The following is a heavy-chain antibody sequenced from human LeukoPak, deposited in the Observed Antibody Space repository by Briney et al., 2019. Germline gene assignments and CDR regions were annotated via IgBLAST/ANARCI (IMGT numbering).Heavy chain of an antibody. CDR2: IYYSGST. V-gene: IGHV4-59*01. D-gene: IGHD3-10*01. CDR3: ARGDRYYGSGSPYYYYYMDV. Sequence: SETLSLTCTVSGGSISSYYWSWIRQPPGKGLEWIGYIYYSGSTNYNPSLKSRVTISVDTSKNQFSLKLSSVTAADTAVYYCARGDRYYGSGSPYYYYYMDVWGKGTTVTISS. CDR1: GGSISSYY. J-gene: IGHJ6*03.